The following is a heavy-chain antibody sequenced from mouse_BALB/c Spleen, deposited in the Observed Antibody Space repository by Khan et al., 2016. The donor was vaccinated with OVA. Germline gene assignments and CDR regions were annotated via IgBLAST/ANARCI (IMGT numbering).Heavy chain of an antibody. CDR3: ARNYRYYVYFDS. D-gene: IGHD2-14*01. Sequence: VRLQQSGPELVKPGASVKMSCTASGYTFTSSVIHWVRQKSGQGLDWIGYIYPFNDGTKYNEKFEGKATLTSDKSSSTAYMELSRLTSEDSAVYYCARNYRYYVYFDSWGQGTTLTVSS. J-gene: IGHJ2*01. V-gene: IGHV1S136*01. CDR1: GYTFTSSV. CDR2: IYPFNDGT.